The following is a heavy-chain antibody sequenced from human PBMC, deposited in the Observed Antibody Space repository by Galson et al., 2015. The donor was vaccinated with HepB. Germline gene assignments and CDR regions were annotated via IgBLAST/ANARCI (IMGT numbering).Heavy chain of an antibody. V-gene: IGHV3-73*01. CDR2: IRSKANSYAT. Sequence: LRLSCAASGFTFSGSAIHWVRQASGKGLEWAGRIRSKANSYATAYAASVKDRFTISRDDSRNTAYLQMNSLKTKDTAVYYCTPTVTLRGFDYWGQGTLVTVSS. CDR3: TPTVTLRGFDY. J-gene: IGHJ4*02. D-gene: IGHD4-17*01. CDR1: GFTFSGSA.